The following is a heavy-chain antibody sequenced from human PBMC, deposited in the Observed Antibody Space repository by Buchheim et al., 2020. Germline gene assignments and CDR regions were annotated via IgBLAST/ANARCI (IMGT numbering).Heavy chain of an antibody. V-gene: IGHV3-23*01. CDR3: AKDKRTYYDSSGYYDAFDI. CDR2: ISGSGGST. CDR1: GFTFSSYA. J-gene: IGHJ3*02. D-gene: IGHD3-22*01. Sequence: EVQLLESGGGLVQPGGSLRLSCAASGFTFSSYAMTWVRQAPGKGLEWVAVISGSGGSTDYVDSVKSRFTISRDNSKNTLYLQMNSLRAEDTAVYYCAKDKRTYYDSSGYYDAFDIWGQGT.